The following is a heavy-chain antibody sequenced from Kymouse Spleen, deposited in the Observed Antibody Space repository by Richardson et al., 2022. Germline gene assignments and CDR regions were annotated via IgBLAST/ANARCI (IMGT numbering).Heavy chain of an antibody. CDR3: AKDRQLADYYYYGMDV. V-gene: IGHV3-30*18. Sequence: QVQLVESGGGVVQPGRSLRLSCAASGFTFSSYGMHWVRQAPGKGLEWVAVISYDGSNKYYADSVKGRFTISRDNSKNTLYLQMNSLRAEDTAVYYCAKDRQLADYYYYGMDVWGQGTTVTVSS. J-gene: IGHJ6*02. D-gene: IGHD6-6*01. CDR1: GFTFSSYG. CDR2: ISYDGSNK.